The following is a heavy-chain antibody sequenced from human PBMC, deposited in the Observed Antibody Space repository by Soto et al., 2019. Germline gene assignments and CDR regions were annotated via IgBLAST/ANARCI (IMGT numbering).Heavy chain of an antibody. CDR1: GYTFTSYG. D-gene: IGHD6-6*01. CDR2: ISAYNGNT. Sequence: ASVKVSCKASGYTFTSYGISWVRQAPGQGLEWMGWISAYNGNTNYAQKLQGRVTMTMDTSTSTAYMELRSLRSDDTAVYYCARDLKQLVYNWFDPWGQGTLVTAPQ. CDR3: ARDLKQLVYNWFDP. V-gene: IGHV1-18*04. J-gene: IGHJ5*02.